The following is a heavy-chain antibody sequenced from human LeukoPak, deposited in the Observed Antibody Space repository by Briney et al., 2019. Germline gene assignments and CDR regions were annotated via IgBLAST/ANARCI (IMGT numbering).Heavy chain of an antibody. J-gene: IGHJ4*02. Sequence: SETLSLTCTVSGGSISSYYWSWIRQSPGKGLEWIGYIDYSGSAYYNPSSKSRVTISVDTAKSQFSLDLRSVTAADTAVYYCARDAWNGNSPLDYWGQGTLVTVSS. CDR2: IDYSGSA. V-gene: IGHV4-59*12. D-gene: IGHD3-3*01. CDR3: ARDAWNGNSPLDY. CDR1: GGSISSYY.